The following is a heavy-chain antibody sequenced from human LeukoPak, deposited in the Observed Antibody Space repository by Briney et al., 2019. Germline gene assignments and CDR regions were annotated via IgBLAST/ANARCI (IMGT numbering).Heavy chain of an antibody. V-gene: IGHV3-48*01. J-gene: IGHJ1*01. CDR3: VSHYYDGSAYQRAEYFQH. D-gene: IGHD3-22*01. CDR1: GFSFRTYS. Sequence: GGSLRLSCAASGFSFRTYSMNWVRQAPGEGLERISYISSNSRSIYYADSVTGRITISRDNAKYAVYLQIHSLRAEDTAVYYCVSHYYDGSAYQRAEYFQHWGQGTLVTVSP. CDR2: ISSNSRSI.